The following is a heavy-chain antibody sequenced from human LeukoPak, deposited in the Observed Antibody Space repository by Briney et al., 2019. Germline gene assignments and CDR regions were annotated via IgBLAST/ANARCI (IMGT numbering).Heavy chain of an antibody. CDR2: VIDSGGAT. CDR1: GFTFSTYA. D-gene: IGHD3-9*01. CDR3: AKDRNDGILTGYNWLDP. J-gene: IGHJ5*02. V-gene: IGHV3-23*01. Sequence: GGSLRLSCAASGFTFSTYAMSWVRQAPRRGLEWVSSVIDSGGATYYADSVKGRFTISRDNSKNTLYLQMNSLRAEDTAVYYCAKDRNDGILTGYNWLDPWGQGTLVTVSS.